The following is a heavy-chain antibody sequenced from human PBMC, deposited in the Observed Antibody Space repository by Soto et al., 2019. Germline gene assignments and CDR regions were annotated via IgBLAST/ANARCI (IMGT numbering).Heavy chain of an antibody. Sequence: QVELVQSGPEVKRPGASVKVSCKASGYTFITNGINWVRQAPGQGLEWMGWISPANGDRKYAQKFKDRVTMTSETSTTTAYMELTNLRSDDTAFYFCARGRYFASTHRQWWYFDFWGRGTLVTVSS. CDR2: ISPANGDR. J-gene: IGHJ2*01. V-gene: IGHV1-18*01. CDR3: ARGRYFASTHRQWWYFDF. CDR1: GYTFITNG. D-gene: IGHD3-10*01.